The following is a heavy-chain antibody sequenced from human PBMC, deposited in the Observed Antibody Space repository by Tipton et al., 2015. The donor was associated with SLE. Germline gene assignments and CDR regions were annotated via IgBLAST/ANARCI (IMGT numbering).Heavy chain of an antibody. CDR2: VYYSGTT. D-gene: IGHD1-26*01. J-gene: IGHJ5*02. CDR1: GGSISSTNYY. Sequence: GLVKPSETLSLTCTVSGGSISSTNYYWTWIRQTPGKGLEWIGSVYYSGTTYYSPSLKSRIAISVDTSKNQFSLKVSSVTAADTAVYYCARHRSGSSWLDPWGQGTLVTVAS. CDR3: ARHRSGSSWLDP. V-gene: IGHV4-39*07.